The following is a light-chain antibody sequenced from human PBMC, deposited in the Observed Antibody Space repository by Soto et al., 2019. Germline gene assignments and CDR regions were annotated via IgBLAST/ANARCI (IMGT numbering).Light chain of an antibody. CDR1: SSDVGSYNV. CDR2: EDN. Sequence: QSALTQPASVSGSPGQSITISCTGTSSDVGSYNVVSWYQQHPGKAPKRMIYEDNKRPSGVSNRFSGSKSGNTASLTISGVQAEDEADYYCCSYAGSSPYVFGTGTKLTVL. V-gene: IGLV2-23*01. J-gene: IGLJ1*01. CDR3: CSYAGSSPYV.